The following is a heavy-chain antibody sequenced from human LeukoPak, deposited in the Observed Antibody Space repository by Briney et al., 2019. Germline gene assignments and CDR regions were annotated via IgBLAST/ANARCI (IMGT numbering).Heavy chain of an antibody. CDR3: ATEVTD. J-gene: IGHJ4*02. V-gene: IGHV1-2*02. Sequence: GASVKVSCKASGYTFSGYYMHWVRQAPGPGLEWMGWINPNSGGTKYAQNFQGRVTMTRDTSISTAYLELSRLRSADPAVYYCATEVTDWGQGTLVTVSS. CDR1: GYTFSGYY. D-gene: IGHD5-18*01. CDR2: INPNSGGT.